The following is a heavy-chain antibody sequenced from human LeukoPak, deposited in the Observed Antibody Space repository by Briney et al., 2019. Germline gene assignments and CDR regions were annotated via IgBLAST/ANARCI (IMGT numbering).Heavy chain of an antibody. CDR3: ARVDMVRGVVVDAFDT. D-gene: IGHD3-10*01. Sequence: SGGSLRLSCEASGFTFNTYSMNWARQAPGKGLEWVSSIDSSGGYMFYADSVKGRFIISRDNAKDSLYLQMNSLRAEDTAVYYCARVDMVRGVVVDAFDTWGQGTMVTVSS. J-gene: IGHJ3*02. CDR1: GFTFNTYS. V-gene: IGHV3-21*06. CDR2: IDSSGGYM.